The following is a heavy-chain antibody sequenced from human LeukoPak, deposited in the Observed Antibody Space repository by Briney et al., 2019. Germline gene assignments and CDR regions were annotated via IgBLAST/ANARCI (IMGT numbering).Heavy chain of an antibody. CDR1: GFTFSSYW. Sequence: GGSLRLSCAASGFTFSSYWMSWVRQAPGKGLEWVANIKQDGSEKYYVDSVKGRFTISRDNAKNSLYLQINSLRAEETAVYYCGRDFPRLYYTVNTGGGAFDIWGQGTMVTVSS. CDR2: IKQDGSEK. D-gene: IGHD4-17*01. V-gene: IGHV3-7*01. J-gene: IGHJ3*02. CDR3: GRDFPRLYYTVNTGGGAFDI.